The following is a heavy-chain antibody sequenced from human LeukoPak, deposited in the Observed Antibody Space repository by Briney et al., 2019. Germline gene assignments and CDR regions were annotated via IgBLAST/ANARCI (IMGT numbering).Heavy chain of an antibody. CDR3: TTLYYYDSSGYHFDY. J-gene: IGHJ4*02. V-gene: IGHV3-15*01. D-gene: IGHD3-22*01. CDR2: IKSKTDGGTT. CDR1: GFTFSNAW. Sequence: GGSLRLSCAASGFTFSNAWMSWVRQAPGKGLEGVGRIKSKTDGGTTDYAAPVKGRFTISRDDSKNTLYLQMNSLKTEDTAVYYCTTLYYYDSSGYHFDYWGQGTLVTVSS.